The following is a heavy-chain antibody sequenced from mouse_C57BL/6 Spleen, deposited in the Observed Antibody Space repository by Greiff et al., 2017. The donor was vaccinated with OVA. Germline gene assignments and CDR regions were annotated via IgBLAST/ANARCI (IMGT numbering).Heavy chain of an antibody. J-gene: IGHJ4*01. CDR2: ISSGSSTI. CDR3: ARGSNYEKGAMDY. D-gene: IGHD2-5*01. Sequence: EVQLVESGGGLVKPGGSLKLSCAASGFTFSDYGMHWVRQAPEKGLEWVAYISSGSSTIYYADTVKGRFTISRDNAKNTLFLQMTSLRSEDTAMYYCARGSNYEKGAMDYWGQGTSVTVSS. V-gene: IGHV5-17*01. CDR1: GFTFSDYG.